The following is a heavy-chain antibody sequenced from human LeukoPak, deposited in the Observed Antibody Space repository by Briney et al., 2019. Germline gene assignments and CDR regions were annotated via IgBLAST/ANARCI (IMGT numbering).Heavy chain of an antibody. CDR1: GYTLTELP. CDR2: FDPEDGET. Sequence: ASVKVSCKVSGYTLTELPMHWVRQAPGKGLEWMGGFDPEDGETIYAQKFQGRVTMTEDTSTDTAYMELSSLRSEDTAVYYCATERLYCSGGSCYPFFDYWGQGTLVTVSS. D-gene: IGHD2-15*01. CDR3: ATERLYCSGGSCYPFFDY. J-gene: IGHJ4*02. V-gene: IGHV1-24*01.